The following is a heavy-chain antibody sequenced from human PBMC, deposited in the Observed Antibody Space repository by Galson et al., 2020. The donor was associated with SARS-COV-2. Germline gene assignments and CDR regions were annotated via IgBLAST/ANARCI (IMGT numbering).Heavy chain of an antibody. CDR2: INGDGRSR. D-gene: IGHD3-22*01. J-gene: IGHJ6*02. V-gene: IGHV3-74*01. CDR1: GFTFSNYW. Sequence: GGSLRLSCAASGFTFSNYWMHWVRQAPGKGLVWVSRINGDGRSRTYADSVKGRFTISRDSAKNTVSLQMNSLRAEDTAVYYCATQEFYYGSRGYEESDYGMDVWGQGTTVTVSS. CDR3: ATQEFYYGSRGYEESDYGMDV.